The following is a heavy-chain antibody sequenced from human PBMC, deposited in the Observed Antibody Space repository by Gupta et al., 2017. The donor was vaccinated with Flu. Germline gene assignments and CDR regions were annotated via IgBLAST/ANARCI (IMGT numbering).Heavy chain of an antibody. D-gene: IGHD3-22*01. CDR1: GGPIRRCGYY. J-gene: IGHJ2*01. CDR3: ARVPNSYYYDSSGYYYWYFDL. CDR2: IYYSGST. V-gene: IGHV4-31*03. Sequence: QVQLQESGPGLVKPSQTLSLPCTVSGGPIRRCGYYWSWIRQHPGQGLEWIGYIYYSGSTYYNPSLKSRVTISVDTSKNQFSLKLSSVTAADTAVYYCARVPNSYYYDSSGYYYWYFDLWGRGTLVTVSS.